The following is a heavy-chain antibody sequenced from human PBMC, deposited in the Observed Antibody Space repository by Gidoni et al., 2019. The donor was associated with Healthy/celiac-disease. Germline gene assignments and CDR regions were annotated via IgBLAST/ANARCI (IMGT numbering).Heavy chain of an antibody. CDR3: ASNVLRYFDWLSY. V-gene: IGHV4-30-4*01. J-gene: IGHJ4*02. CDR2: IYYSGST. Sequence: QVQLQESGPGLVKPSQTLSLTCTVSRGSISSGDYYWCWIRQPPGKGLEWIGYIYYSGSTYYNPSLKSRVTISVDTSKNQFSLKLSSVTAADTAVYYCASNVLRYFDWLSYWGQGTLVTVSS. D-gene: IGHD3-9*01. CDR1: RGSISSGDYY.